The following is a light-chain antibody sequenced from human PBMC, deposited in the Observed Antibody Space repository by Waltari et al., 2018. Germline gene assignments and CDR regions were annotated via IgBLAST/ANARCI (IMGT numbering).Light chain of an antibody. CDR3: SSFAGTNQGA. CDR2: EVT. Sequence: QSALTQPPPASGSPGQSVTISCPGTTSAFGGYNYVSWYQQHPGKAPKLPIYEVTKRPPGAPDRFSGSKSGNTASLTVSGLQAEDEADYFCSSFAGTNQGAFGGGTKLTVL. V-gene: IGLV2-8*01. J-gene: IGLJ2*01. CDR1: TSAFGGYNY.